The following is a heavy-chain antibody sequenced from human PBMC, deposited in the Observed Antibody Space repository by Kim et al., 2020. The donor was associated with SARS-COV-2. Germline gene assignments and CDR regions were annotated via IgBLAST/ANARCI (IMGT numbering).Heavy chain of an antibody. D-gene: IGHD5-18*01. CDR3: ARCHMGAYSYGRYFDY. CDR1: GGSISSYY. V-gene: IGHV4-59*13. CDR2: FYYSGST. Sequence: SETLSLTCTVSGGSISSYYWSWIRQPPGKGLEWIGYFYYSGSTNYNPSLKSRVAISVDTSKNQFSLKLSSVTAADTAVYYCARCHMGAYSYGRYFDYWGQGTLVTVSS. J-gene: IGHJ4*02.